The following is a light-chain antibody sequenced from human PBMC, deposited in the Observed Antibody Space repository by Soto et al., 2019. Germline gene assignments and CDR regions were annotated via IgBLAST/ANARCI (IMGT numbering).Light chain of an antibody. CDR3: QQYLNWLT. CDR2: GAS. CDR1: QSVSSN. J-gene: IGKJ4*01. V-gene: IGKV3-15*01. Sequence: EIVMTQSPATLSVSPGERATLSCRASQSVSSNLVWYQQKPGQAPRLLIYGASTRATGIPARFSGSGFGTEFTLTISSLQSEDFAVYYCQQYLNWLTFGGGTKVEIK.